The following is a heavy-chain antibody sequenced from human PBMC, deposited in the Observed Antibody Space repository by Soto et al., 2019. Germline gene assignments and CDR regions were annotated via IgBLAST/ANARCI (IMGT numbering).Heavy chain of an antibody. J-gene: IGHJ4*02. Sequence: QVQLVESGGGVDQPGRSLRLSCAASGFIFSGYAMHWVRQAPGKGLEWVAVISYDGNTKYYADSVKGRFTVSRDNSKNTLYVQMNNLTAEDTAMYYCAKETSAYEIDYWGQGTLVTVSS. CDR1: GFIFSGYA. V-gene: IGHV3-30-3*01. D-gene: IGHD5-12*01. CDR3: AKETSAYEIDY. CDR2: ISYDGNTK.